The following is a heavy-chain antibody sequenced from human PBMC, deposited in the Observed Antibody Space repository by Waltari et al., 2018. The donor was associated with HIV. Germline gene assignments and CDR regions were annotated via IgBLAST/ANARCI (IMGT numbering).Heavy chain of an antibody. CDR1: GLSFSGSA. CDR2: IRGKPNSYAT. D-gene: IGHD4-17*01. Sequence: EVQLVESGGGLVQPGGSLKLSCAASGLSFSGSAMRWVRQASGKGLEWVGRIRGKPNSYATAYAESLKGRFTISRDDSKNTAYLQMNSLKTEDTAVYYCTKSVGDSARGWFDPWGQGTLVTVSS. V-gene: IGHV3-73*01. J-gene: IGHJ5*02. CDR3: TKSVGDSARGWFDP.